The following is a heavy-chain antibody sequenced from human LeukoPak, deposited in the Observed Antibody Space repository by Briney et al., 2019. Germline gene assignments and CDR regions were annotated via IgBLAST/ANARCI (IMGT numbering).Heavy chain of an antibody. D-gene: IGHD6-13*01. V-gene: IGHV4-59*01. CDR3: AVGYSSSWAFDY. CDR1: GGSISSYY. J-gene: IGHJ4*02. CDR2: IYYSGST. Sequence: SETLSLTCTVSGGSISSYYWSWIRQPPGKGLEWIGYIYYSGSTNYNPSLNSRVTISVDTSKNQFSLKLSSVTAADTAVYYCAVGYSSSWAFDYWGQGTLVTVSS.